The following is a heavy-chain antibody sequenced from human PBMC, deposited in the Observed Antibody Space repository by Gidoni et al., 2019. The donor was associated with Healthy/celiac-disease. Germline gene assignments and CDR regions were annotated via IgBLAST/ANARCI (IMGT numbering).Heavy chain of an antibody. CDR3: AREREAPSDYYDSSGNDAFDI. Sequence: QVQLVQSGAEVKKPGSSVKVSCKASGGTFSSYAISWVRQAPGQGLEWMGRIIPILGIANYAQKFQGRVTITADKSTSTAYMELSSLRSEDTAVYYCAREREAPSDYYDSSGNDAFDIWGQGTMVTVSS. D-gene: IGHD3-22*01. CDR1: GGTFSSYA. V-gene: IGHV1-69*04. CDR2: IIPILGIA. J-gene: IGHJ3*02.